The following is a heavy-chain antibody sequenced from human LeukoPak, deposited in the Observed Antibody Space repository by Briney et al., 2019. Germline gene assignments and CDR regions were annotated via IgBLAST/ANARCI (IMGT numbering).Heavy chain of an antibody. CDR2: IYHSGSA. CDR3: ARVRNYVLSYGMDV. J-gene: IGHJ6*02. D-gene: IGHD2/OR15-2a*01. V-gene: IGHV4-4*02. CDR1: GGSISSSSW. Sequence: SETLSLTCTFSGGSISSSSWWNWVRRPPGKGLEWIGEIYHSGSATYSPSLRSRVTMSVDKSKNQFSLNLTSVTAADTAVYYCARVRNYVLSYGMDVWGQGTTVTVSS.